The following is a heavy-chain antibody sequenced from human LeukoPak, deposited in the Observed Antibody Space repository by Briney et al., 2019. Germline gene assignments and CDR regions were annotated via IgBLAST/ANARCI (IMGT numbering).Heavy chain of an antibody. CDR3: AKDRMYSSSWRWLMDV. CDR1: GFTFSSYG. J-gene: IGHJ6*02. Sequence: GRSLRLSCAASGFTFSSYGMHWVRQAPGKGLEWVAVISYDGSNKYYADSVKGRFTISRDNSKNTLYLQMNSLRAEDTAVYYCAKDRMYSSSWRWLMDVWGQGTVVSVSS. D-gene: IGHD6-13*01. CDR2: ISYDGSNK. V-gene: IGHV3-30*18.